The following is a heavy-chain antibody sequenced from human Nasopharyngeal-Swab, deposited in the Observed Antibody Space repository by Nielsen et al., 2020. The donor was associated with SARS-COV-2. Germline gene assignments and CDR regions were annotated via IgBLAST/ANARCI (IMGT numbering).Heavy chain of an antibody. CDR1: GFTFSSYA. CDR3: AKAPYLRGLDV. Sequence: GSLKISCAASGFTFSSYAMHWVRQAPGKGLEWVAVISYDGSNKYYADSVNDRFTISRDNSKNTLYLQMNSLRVEDTAVYYCAKAPYLRGLDVWGQGTTVTVSS. CDR2: ISYDGSNK. D-gene: IGHD2-21*01. J-gene: IGHJ6*02. V-gene: IGHV3-30*04.